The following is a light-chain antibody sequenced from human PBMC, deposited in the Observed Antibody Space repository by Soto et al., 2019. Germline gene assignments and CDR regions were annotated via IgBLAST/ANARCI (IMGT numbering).Light chain of an antibody. CDR1: SSDVGGYNY. Sequence: QSVLTQPRSVSGSPGQSVTISCTGTSSDVGGYNYVSWYQQHPGKAPKLMIYDVSDRPSGVSDRFSGSKSGNTASLTISGLQAEDEADYYCTSYTSSSTPVFGTGTKVTVL. CDR3: TSYTSSSTPV. CDR2: DVS. J-gene: IGLJ1*01. V-gene: IGLV2-14*01.